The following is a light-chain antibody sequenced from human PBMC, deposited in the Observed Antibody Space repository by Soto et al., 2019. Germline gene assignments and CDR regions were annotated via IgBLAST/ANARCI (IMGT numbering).Light chain of an antibody. Sequence: EIVLTQSPGSLSLSPRERATLSCRASHSVSSNHLAWYQQKPGQAPRLLIYGASRRATGIPDRVSGSGSGTEFTLPISRLEPADFEVYYCQRYGSSTYTFGQGTKVEIK. J-gene: IGKJ2*01. V-gene: IGKV3-20*01. CDR3: QRYGSSTYT. CDR1: HSVSSNH. CDR2: GAS.